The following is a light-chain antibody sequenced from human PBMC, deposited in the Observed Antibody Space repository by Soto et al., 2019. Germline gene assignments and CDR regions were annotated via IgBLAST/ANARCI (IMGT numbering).Light chain of an antibody. CDR2: GAS. CDR3: QQYGSSPPRT. V-gene: IGKV3-20*01. J-gene: IGKJ1*01. CDR1: QSVSNDF. Sequence: EIVLTQSPGILSLSPGERATLSCRASQSVSNDFLAWYQQKPGQAPRLLIYGASTRATDVPDRFSGSGSGAAFTLTISRLEPEDFAVYYCQQYGSSPPRTFGQGTKGDIK.